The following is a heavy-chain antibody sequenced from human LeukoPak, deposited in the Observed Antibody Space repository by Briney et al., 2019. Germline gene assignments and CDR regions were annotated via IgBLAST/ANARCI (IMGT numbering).Heavy chain of an antibody. D-gene: IGHD4/OR15-4a*01. CDR1: EFTFSSYW. V-gene: IGHV3-7*01. CDR2: IKRDGSEK. Sequence: GGSLRLSCAASEFTFSSYWMSWVRQAPGKGLEWVASIKRDGSEKYYVDSVKGRVTISRDNAKNSLYLQMNSLRAEHTAVYYCARVFGAGYSDYWGQGTLVTVSS. J-gene: IGHJ4*02. CDR3: ARVFGAGYSDY.